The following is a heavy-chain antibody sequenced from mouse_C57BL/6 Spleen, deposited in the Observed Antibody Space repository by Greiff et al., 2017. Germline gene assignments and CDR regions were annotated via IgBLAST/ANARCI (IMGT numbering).Heavy chain of an antibody. D-gene: IGHD2-12*01. V-gene: IGHV1-82*01. CDR2: IYPGDGDT. J-gene: IGHJ4*01. CDR1: GYAFSSSW. Sequence: VQLQQSGPELVKPGASVKISCKASGYAFSSSWMNWVKQGPGKGLEWIGRIYPGDGDTNYNGKFKGKATLTADKSSSTAYMQLSSLTSEDSAVYFCARSGYSDAMDYWGQGTSVTVSS. CDR3: ARSGYSDAMDY.